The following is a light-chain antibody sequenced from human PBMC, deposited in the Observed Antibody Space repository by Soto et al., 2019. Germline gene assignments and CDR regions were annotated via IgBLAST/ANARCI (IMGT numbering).Light chain of an antibody. CDR1: QSIDTA. CDR2: KAS. V-gene: IGKV1-5*03. Sequence: DIQMTQSPSTLSASIGDRVTITCRASQSIDTALAWYQQKPGKAPKLLIYKASSLQSGVPSRFSGSGSGTEFTLTISSLQPDDFATYSCQPYNAYSRTFGQGTKVEVK. CDR3: QPYNAYSRT. J-gene: IGKJ1*01.